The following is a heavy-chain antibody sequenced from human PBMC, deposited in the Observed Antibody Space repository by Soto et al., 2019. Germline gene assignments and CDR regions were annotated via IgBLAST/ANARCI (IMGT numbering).Heavy chain of an antibody. V-gene: IGHV3-11*06. D-gene: IGHD3-3*01. J-gene: IGHJ4*02. CDR3: ARGLEKSTYYDFWSGPSYYFDY. Sequence: GSLRVSVAASGFTFCVYYMSGMRQAAGKGLEWVSYISSSSSYTNYADSVKGRFTISRDNAKNSLYLQMNSLRAEDTAVYYCARGLEKSTYYDFWSGPSYYFDYWGQGTLVTVSS. CDR1: GFTFCVYY. CDR2: ISSSSSYT.